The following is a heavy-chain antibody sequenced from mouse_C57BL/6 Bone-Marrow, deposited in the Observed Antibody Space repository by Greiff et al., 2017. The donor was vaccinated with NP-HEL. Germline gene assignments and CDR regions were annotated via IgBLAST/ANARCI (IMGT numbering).Heavy chain of an antibody. V-gene: IGHV1-59*01. CDR2: IDPSDSYT. J-gene: IGHJ4*01. D-gene: IGHD2-3*01. CDR3: ARRDGYGAMDY. CDR1: GYTFTSYW. Sequence: QVQLQQPGAELVRPGTSVKLSCKASGYTFTSYWMHWVKQRPGQGLEWIGVIDPSDSYTNYNQKFKGKATLTVDPSSSTAYMQLSSLTSEDSAVYYCARRDGYGAMDYWGQGTSVTVSS.